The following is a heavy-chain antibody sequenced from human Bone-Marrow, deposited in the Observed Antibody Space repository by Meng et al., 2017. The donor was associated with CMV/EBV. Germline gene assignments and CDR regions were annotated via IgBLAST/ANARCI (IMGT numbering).Heavy chain of an antibody. D-gene: IGHD6-6*01. CDR3: AIPRGIAARPWNWFDP. CDR1: GGSISSSSYY. V-gene: IGHV4-39*07. CDR2: IYYSGST. J-gene: IGHJ5*02. Sequence: SETLSLTCTVSGGSISSSSYYWGWIRQPPGKGLEWIGSIYYSGSTYYNPSLKSRVTISVDTSKNQFSLKLSSVTAADTAVDYCAIPRGIAARPWNWFDPWGQGTLVTVSS.